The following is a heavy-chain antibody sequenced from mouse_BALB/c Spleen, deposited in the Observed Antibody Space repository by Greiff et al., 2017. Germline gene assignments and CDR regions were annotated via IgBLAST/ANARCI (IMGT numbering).Heavy chain of an antibody. D-gene: IGHD1-1*01. J-gene: IGHJ4*01. Sequence: VQLQQSGAELVKPGASVKLSCTASGFNIKDTYMHWVKQRPEQGLEWIGRIDPANGNTKYDPKFQGKATITADTSSNTAYLQLSSLTSADTAVYYCASYPYYGSSYDYAMEYWGQGTSVTVSS. CDR2: IDPANGNT. CDR1: GFNIKDTY. CDR3: ASYPYYGSSYDYAMEY. V-gene: IGHV14-3*02.